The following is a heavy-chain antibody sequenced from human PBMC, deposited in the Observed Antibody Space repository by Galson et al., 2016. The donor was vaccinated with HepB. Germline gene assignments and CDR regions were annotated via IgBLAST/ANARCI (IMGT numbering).Heavy chain of an antibody. D-gene: IGHD4-11*01. CDR3: ARATYSIQYYFDS. J-gene: IGHJ4*02. CDR1: GYTFTSYD. Sequence: SVKVSCKASGYTFTSYDINWVRQAPGQGLEWMGWMNPNNANTGYAQKFQDRITMTRSTSMSTAYMELSSLTSEDTAVYFCARATYSIQYYFDSWGQGTLVTVSS. CDR2: MNPNNANT. V-gene: IGHV1-8*01.